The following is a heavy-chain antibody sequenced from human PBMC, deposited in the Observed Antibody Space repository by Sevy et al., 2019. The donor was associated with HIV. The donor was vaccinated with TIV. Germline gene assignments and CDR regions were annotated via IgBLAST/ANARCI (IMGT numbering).Heavy chain of an antibody. Sequence: GSVKVSCKASGYTFTGYYMHWVRQAPGQGLEWMGWINPNSGGTNYAQKFQGRVTMTRDTSISTAYMELSRLRSDDTAVYYCARVRGYCSSTSCYFYFDYWGQGTLVTVSS. CDR3: ARVRGYCSSTSCYFYFDY. D-gene: IGHD2-2*01. CDR1: GYTFTGYY. J-gene: IGHJ4*02. V-gene: IGHV1-2*02. CDR2: INPNSGGT.